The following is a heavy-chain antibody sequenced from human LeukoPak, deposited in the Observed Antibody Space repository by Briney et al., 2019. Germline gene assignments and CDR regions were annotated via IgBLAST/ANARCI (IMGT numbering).Heavy chain of an antibody. J-gene: IGHJ4*02. V-gene: IGHV3-9*01. CDR3: AAGAGITRY. CDR1: GLTIYDYA. D-gene: IGHD3-10*01. Sequence: GRSLRLSCAVSGLTIYDYAMHWVRQAPGKGLERVSGITWNSGSIAYADSVKGRFTISRDNAKNSLYLQVNSLRSEDTALYYCAAGAGITRYWGQGTLVTVSS. CDR2: ITWNSGSI.